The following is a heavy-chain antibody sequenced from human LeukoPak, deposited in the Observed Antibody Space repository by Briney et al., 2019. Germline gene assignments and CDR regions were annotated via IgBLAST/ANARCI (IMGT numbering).Heavy chain of an antibody. V-gene: IGHV3-48*03. CDR3: SSSTAIGY. J-gene: IGHJ4*02. Sequence: GGSLRLSCSASGFPFSSYAMNWVRQAPGKGLEWVSYISSSGRTIYYADSVKGRFTISRDNAKNSLYLQMSSLRTEDTAVYYCSSSTAIGYWGQGTLVTVSS. CDR2: ISSSGRTI. CDR1: GFPFSSYA.